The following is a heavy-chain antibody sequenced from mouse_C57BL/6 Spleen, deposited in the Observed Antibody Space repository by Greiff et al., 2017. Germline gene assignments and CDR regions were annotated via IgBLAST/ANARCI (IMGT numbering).Heavy chain of an antibody. V-gene: IGHV5-17*01. CDR3: ARTGSSRYYFDY. CDR1: GFTFSDYG. J-gene: IGHJ2*01. D-gene: IGHD1-1*01. Sequence: EVQLQQSGGGLVKPGGSLKLSCAASGFTFSDYGMHWVRQAPEKGLEWVAYISSGSSTIYYADTVKGRFTISRDNAKNTLFLQMTSLRSEDTAMYYCARTGSSRYYFDYWGQGTTLTVSS. CDR2: ISSGSSTI.